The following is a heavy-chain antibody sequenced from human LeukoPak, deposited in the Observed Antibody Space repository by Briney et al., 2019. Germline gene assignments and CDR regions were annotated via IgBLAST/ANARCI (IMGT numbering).Heavy chain of an antibody. J-gene: IGHJ6*04. CDR1: GGSISSSSYY. D-gene: IGHD3-16*02. V-gene: IGHV4-39*07. CDR3: ARVMITFGGVIVTYYYYGMDV. CDR2: IYHSGST. Sequence: SSETLSLTCTVSGGSISSSSYYWGWIRQPPGKGLEWIGSIYHSGSTYYNPSLKSRVTISVDTSKNQFSLKLSSVTAADTAVYYCARVMITFGGVIVTYYYYGMDVWGKGTTVTVSS.